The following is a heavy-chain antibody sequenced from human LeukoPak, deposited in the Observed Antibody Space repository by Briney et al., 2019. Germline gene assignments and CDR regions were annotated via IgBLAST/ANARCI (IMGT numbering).Heavy chain of an antibody. CDR3: ARQEYSNWYFDY. V-gene: IGHV4-39*01. J-gene: IGHJ4*02. CDR2: IYYSGST. Sequence: SETLSLTCTVSGGSISSSTYYWGWIRQPPGKGLEWIGSIYYSGSTYYNPSLKSPVTISVDRSKSQFSLKLSSVTAADTAVYYCARQEYSNWYFDYWGQGTLVTVSS. D-gene: IGHD6-6*01. CDR1: GGSISSSTYY.